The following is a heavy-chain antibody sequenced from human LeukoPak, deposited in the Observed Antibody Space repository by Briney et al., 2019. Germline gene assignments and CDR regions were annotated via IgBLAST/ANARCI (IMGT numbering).Heavy chain of an antibody. D-gene: IGHD5/OR15-5a*01. Sequence: GGSLRLSCATSGFTFSSYEMNWVRQAPGKGLEWISYITTSGTSTYYADSVKGRFTISRDNDKTALSLQMNSLRAEDTAVYYCVVHSVTSCYWGQGTLVTVSS. J-gene: IGHJ4*02. CDR1: GFTFSSYE. CDR3: VVHSVTSCY. CDR2: ITTSGTST. V-gene: IGHV3-48*03.